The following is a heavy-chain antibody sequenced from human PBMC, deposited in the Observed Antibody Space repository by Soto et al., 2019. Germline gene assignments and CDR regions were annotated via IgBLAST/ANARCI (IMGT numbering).Heavy chain of an antibody. CDR3: AKNLPRTGRFDY. Sequence: XTLSLACSLSGASVTSTTYVWAWIRQPPGKGLEWFGSIYYSGKTHYNPSLKSRSTISVDRSRNQFSLQVSSVTASDTAVYYCAKNLPRTGRFDYWGQGTVGTVSS. V-gene: IGHV4-39*01. CDR2: IYYSGKT. CDR1: GASVTSTTYV. J-gene: IGHJ4*02.